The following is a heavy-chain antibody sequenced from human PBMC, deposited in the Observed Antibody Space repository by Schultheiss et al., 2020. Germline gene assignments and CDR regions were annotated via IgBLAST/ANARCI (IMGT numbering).Heavy chain of an antibody. D-gene: IGHD4-17*01. CDR2: IYYSGST. Sequence: SQTLSLTCAVSGGSISSSNWWSWIRQPPGKGLEWIGYIYYSGSTNYNPSLKSRVTISVDTSKNQFSLKLSSVTAADTAVYYCARRNGDDAFDIWGQGTMVTVSS. CDR3: ARRNGDDAFDI. CDR1: GGSISSSNW. J-gene: IGHJ3*02. V-gene: IGHV4-28*01.